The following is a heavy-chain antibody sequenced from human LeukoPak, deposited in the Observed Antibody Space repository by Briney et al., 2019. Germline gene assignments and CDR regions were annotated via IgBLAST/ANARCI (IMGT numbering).Heavy chain of an antibody. CDR2: IYYSGST. J-gene: IGHJ6*03. D-gene: IGHD6-13*01. V-gene: IGHV4-39*01. CDR3: ARQSGYSSSWDYYYYYMDV. Sequence: PSETLSLTCTVFGGSISSSSYYWGWIRQPPGKALEWIGSIYYSGSTYYNPSLKSRVTISVDTSKNQFSLKLSSVTAADTAVYYCARQSGYSSSWDYYYYYMDVWGKGTTVTVSS. CDR1: GGSISSSSYY.